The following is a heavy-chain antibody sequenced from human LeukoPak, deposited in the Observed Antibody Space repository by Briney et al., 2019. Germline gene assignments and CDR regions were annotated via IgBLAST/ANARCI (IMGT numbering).Heavy chain of an antibody. CDR3: ARVPELRCFDWQLLFDF. Sequence: GGSLRLSSAASGFTFSSSAMHWVRQAPGKGLEGEAIISYDGSNKYYADSVKGRFTISRDNSKNTLYLQVNSLRAEDTAVYYCARVPELRCFDWQLLFDFWGQGTQVTVSS. V-gene: IGHV3-30*04. CDR2: ISYDGSNK. J-gene: IGHJ4*02. D-gene: IGHD3-9*01. CDR1: GFTFSSSA.